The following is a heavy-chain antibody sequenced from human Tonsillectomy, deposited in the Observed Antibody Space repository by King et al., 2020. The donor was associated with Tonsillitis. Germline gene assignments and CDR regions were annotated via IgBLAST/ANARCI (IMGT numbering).Heavy chain of an antibody. CDR1: GFTFSSYW. CDR2: IKRDGSST. CDR3: TRVRTVGFDAFDI. J-gene: IGHJ3*02. Sequence: VQLVESGGGLVQPGGSLRLSCAASGFTFSSYWMHWVRQAPGKGLVWVSRIKRDGSSTSYADSVKGGLTISRDNTKNTMYLQMNSLRAEDTAVYFCTRVRTVGFDAFDIWGQGTMVTVSS. D-gene: IGHD1/OR15-1a*01. V-gene: IGHV3-74*01.